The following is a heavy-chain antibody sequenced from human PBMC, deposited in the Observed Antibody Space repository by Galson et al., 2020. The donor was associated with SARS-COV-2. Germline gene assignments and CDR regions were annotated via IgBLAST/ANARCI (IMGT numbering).Heavy chain of an antibody. D-gene: IGHD3-10*01. CDR3: ARRPILVWFGDNPTGSWYFDL. J-gene: IGHJ2*01. Sequence: ASETLSLTCNVAGGSISVSSNFWDWIRQAPGKGLEWIGSIHYSGSTYYNPSLKSRVTISVDTSKNQFSLKLNSLTAADTAIYFCARRPILVWFGDNPTGSWYFDLWGRGTLVTVSS. V-gene: IGHV4-39*01. CDR2: IHYSGST. CDR1: GGSISVSSNF.